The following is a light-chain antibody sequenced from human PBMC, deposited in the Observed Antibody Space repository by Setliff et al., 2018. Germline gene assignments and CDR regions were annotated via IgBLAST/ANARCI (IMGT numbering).Light chain of an antibody. CDR1: SNDVWGHNY. CDR3: TSYTTSDSLV. J-gene: IGLJ1*01. CDR2: DVT. Sequence: QSALAQPPSASGSPGQSVTISCTGTSNDVWGHNYVSWYQQHPGKAPQLIIYDVTKRPSGVPDRFSGSKSGNTASLTVSGLQAGDEADYYCTSYTTSDSLVFGTGTKVTVL. V-gene: IGLV2-8*01.